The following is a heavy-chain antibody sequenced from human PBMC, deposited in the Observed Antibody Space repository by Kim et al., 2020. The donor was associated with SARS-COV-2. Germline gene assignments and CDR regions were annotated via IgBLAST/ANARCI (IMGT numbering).Heavy chain of an antibody. CDR2: ISGSGGST. V-gene: IGHV3-23*01. J-gene: IGHJ4*02. Sequence: GGSLRLSCAASGFTFSSYAMSWVRQAPGKGLEWVSAISGSGGSTYYADSVKGRFTISIDNSKNTLYLQMNSLRAEDTAVYYCAKPNKLFRGSYIDYWGQGALVTVSS. CDR1: GFTFSSYA. CDR3: AKPNKLFRGSYIDY. D-gene: IGHD3-10*01.